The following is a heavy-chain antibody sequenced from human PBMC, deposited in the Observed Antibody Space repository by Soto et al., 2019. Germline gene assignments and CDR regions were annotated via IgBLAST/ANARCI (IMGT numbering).Heavy chain of an antibody. J-gene: IGHJ4*02. D-gene: IGHD4-17*01. CDR3: AAQTSYGDPLKY. CDR2: VFYSGST. V-gene: IGHV4-31*03. Sequence: SETLSLTCSLSVRSITTDGFYCSWIRQHPWKGLEWIGFVFYSGSTYYNPSLESRVAMSLDRSKNQFSLELKSLTAADTGVYYWAAQTSYGDPLKYWGQGTLVTVSS. CDR1: VRSITTDGFY.